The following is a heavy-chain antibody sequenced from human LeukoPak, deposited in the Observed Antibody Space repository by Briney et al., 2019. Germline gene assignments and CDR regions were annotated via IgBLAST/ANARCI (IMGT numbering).Heavy chain of an antibody. V-gene: IGHV3-23*01. D-gene: IGHD3-10*01. CDR2: ISGSGGST. Sequence: GGSLRLSCAASEFTFSSYAMSWVRQAPGKGLEWVSAISGSGGSTYYADSVKGRLSVSRDNAKNSLYLQMNSLRADDTAVYYCARGGFYWYLDLWGRGTLVTVSS. CDR1: EFTFSSYA. CDR3: ARGGFYWYLDL. J-gene: IGHJ2*01.